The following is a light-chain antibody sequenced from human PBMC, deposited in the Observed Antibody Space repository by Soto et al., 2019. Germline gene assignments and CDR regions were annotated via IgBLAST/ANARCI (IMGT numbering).Light chain of an antibody. CDR2: GAS. CDR3: QKYGSSSWT. Sequence: EIVLTQSPGTLSLSPGERATLSCRASQSVSSSYLVWYQQKPGQAPRLLIYGASSRATGIPHRFSGSGSENFITHTISRQEHEDFAVYSCQKYGSSSWTFAQGTKVDIK. J-gene: IGKJ1*01. V-gene: IGKV3-20*01. CDR1: QSVSSSY.